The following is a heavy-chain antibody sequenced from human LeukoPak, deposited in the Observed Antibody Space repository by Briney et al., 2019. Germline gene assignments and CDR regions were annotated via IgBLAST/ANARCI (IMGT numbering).Heavy chain of an antibody. CDR3: ARDTYYYDSSGYYLV. CDR1: GGSISSYY. D-gene: IGHD3-22*01. V-gene: IGHV4-4*07. CDR2: IYTSGST. J-gene: IGHJ4*02. Sequence: PSETLSLTCTVSGGSISSYYWSWIRQPAGKGLEWIGRIYTSGSTNYNPSLKSRVTMSVDTSKNQFSLKLSSVTAADTAVYYCARDTYYYDSSGYYLVWGQGTLVTVSS.